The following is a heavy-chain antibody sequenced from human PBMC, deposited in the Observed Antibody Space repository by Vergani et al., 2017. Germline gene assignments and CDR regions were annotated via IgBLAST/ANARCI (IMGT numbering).Heavy chain of an antibody. CDR1: GGTFNIYS. CDR2: ITPFFPTG. CDR3: ARTTGAPYTNYYYYYMDV. D-gene: IGHD1-1*01. V-gene: IGHV1-69*12. Sequence: QVQLVQSGAEVKKPGSSVKVSCKASGGTFNIYSVSWLRQAPGQGPEWMGGITPFFPTGHYAQKFQGRVTITADESAMTVYMELSSLRSEDTAVYYCARTTGAPYTNYYYYYMDVWGKGTTVTVSS. J-gene: IGHJ6*03.